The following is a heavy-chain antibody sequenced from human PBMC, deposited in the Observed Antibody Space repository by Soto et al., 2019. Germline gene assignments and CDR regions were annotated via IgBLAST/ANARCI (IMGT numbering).Heavy chain of an antibody. J-gene: IGHJ3*02. CDR2: IYYSGIT. CDR1: GGSISSYY. D-gene: IGHD6-19*01. V-gene: IGHV4-59*01. Sequence: SETLSLTCTVSGGSISSYYWSWIRQPPGKGLEWIGYIYYSGITNYNPSLKSRVTISVDTSKNQFSLKLSSVTAADTAVYYCARYSSGWSDAFDIWGQGTMVTVSS. CDR3: ARYSSGWSDAFDI.